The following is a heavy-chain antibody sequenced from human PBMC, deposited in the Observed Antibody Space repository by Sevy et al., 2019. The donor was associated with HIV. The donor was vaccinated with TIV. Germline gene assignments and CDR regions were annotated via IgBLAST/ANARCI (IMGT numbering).Heavy chain of an antibody. Sequence: SETLSLTCTVSGYSISSGYYWGWIRQPPGKGLEWIGSIYHSGSTYYNPSLKSRVTISVDTSKNQFSLKLSSVTAADTAVYYCARDGESPTYHDFWSGLQGRKAYFQHWGQGTLVTVSS. CDR3: ARDGESPTYHDFWSGLQGRKAYFQH. J-gene: IGHJ1*01. CDR2: IYHSGST. CDR1: GYSISSGYY. V-gene: IGHV4-38-2*02. D-gene: IGHD3-3*01.